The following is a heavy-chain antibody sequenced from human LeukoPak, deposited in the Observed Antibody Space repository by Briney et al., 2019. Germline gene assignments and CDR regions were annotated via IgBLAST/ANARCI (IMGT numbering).Heavy chain of an antibody. V-gene: IGHV3-23*01. Sequence: KSGGSLRLSCAASGFTFSSYAMSWVRQAPGKGVEGVSAISGSGGSTYYADSVKGRFTISRDNSKDTLYLQMNSLRAEDTAVYYCAKEPGARIAVAEDYWGQGTLVTVSS. CDR3: AKEPGARIAVAEDY. J-gene: IGHJ4*02. CDR1: GFTFSSYA. D-gene: IGHD6-19*01. CDR2: ISGSGGST.